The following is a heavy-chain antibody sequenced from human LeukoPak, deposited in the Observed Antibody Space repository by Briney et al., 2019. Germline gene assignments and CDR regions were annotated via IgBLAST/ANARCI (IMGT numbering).Heavy chain of an antibody. J-gene: IGHJ3*02. CDR2: ISAYNGNT. CDR3: AGDPPYSSSPHGAFDI. Sequence: ASVKVSCKASGYTFTSYGISWVRQAPGQGLEWMGWISAYNGNTNYAQKLQGRVTMTTDTSTSTAYMELRSLRSDDTAVYYCAGDPPYSSSPHGAFDIWGQGTMVTVSS. D-gene: IGHD6-6*01. V-gene: IGHV1-18*01. CDR1: GYTFTSYG.